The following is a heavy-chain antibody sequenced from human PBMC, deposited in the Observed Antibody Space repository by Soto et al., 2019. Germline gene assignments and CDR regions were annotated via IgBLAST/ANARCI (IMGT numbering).Heavy chain of an antibody. CDR2: IYYSGST. CDR1: GGSISSYY. V-gene: IGHV4-59*08. D-gene: IGHD6-19*01. Sequence: PSETLSLTCTVSGGSISSYYWSWIRQPPGKGLEWIGYIYYSGSTNYNPSLKSRVTISADTSKNQFSLKLTSVTAADTAVYYCARRAYSSGWYYFDYWGQGTLVTVSS. CDR3: ARRAYSSGWYYFDY. J-gene: IGHJ4*02.